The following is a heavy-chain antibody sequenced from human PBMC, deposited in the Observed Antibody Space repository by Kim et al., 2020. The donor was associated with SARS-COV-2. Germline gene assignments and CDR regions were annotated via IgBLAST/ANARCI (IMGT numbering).Heavy chain of an antibody. Sequence: NTYYSPFLNSRVTISVDTSKNQFSLKLKSVTAADTAVYYCATMATHWYFDLWGRGTLVTVSS. D-gene: IGHD2-8*01. V-gene: IGHV4-39*01. CDR3: ATMATHWYFDL. CDR2: NT. J-gene: IGHJ2*01.